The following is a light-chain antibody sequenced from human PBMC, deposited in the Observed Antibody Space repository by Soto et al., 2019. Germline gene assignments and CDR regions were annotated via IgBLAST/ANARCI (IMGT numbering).Light chain of an antibody. J-gene: IGLJ1*01. V-gene: IGLV2-14*01. CDR1: MRDVGAYNL. CDR3: TSYTSSNTLV. CDR2: EVR. Sequence: QSALTQPASVSGSAGQSITISCSGTMRDVGAYNLVSWYQQHPGTAPKLIIYEVRNRPSGISSRFSGSRSGNTASLTISGLQTEDEADYYCTSYTSSNTLVFGTGTKVTVL.